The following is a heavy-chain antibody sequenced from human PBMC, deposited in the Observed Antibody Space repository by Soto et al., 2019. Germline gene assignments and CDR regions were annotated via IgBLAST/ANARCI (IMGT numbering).Heavy chain of an antibody. CDR3: ARETQTGGDPPYYYYGMDV. V-gene: IGHV4-34*01. CDR2: INHSGST. CDR1: GGSFSGYY. D-gene: IGHD7-27*01. J-gene: IGHJ6*02. Sequence: SETLSLTCAVYGGSFSGYYWSWIRQPPGKGLEWIGEINHSGSTNYNPSLKSRVTISVDTSKNQFSLKLSSVTAADTAVYYCARETQTGGDPPYYYYGMDVWGQGTTVTVSS.